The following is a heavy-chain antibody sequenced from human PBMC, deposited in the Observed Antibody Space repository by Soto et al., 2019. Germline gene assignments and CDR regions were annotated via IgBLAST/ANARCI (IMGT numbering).Heavy chain of an antibody. D-gene: IGHD3-16*01. CDR2: ISGSGGST. Sequence: SAGSLRLSCAASGFTFSSYAMSWVRQAPGKGLEKVSAISGSGGSTYYADSVKGRFTISRDNSKNTLYLQMNSLRAEDTAVYYCAKWPFSWGSYPPHWGQETLVTVSS. CDR1: GFTFSSYA. CDR3: AKWPFSWGSYPPH. J-gene: IGHJ4*02. V-gene: IGHV3-23*01.